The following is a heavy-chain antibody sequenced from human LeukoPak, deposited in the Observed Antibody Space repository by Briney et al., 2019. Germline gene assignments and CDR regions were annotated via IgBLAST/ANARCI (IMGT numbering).Heavy chain of an antibody. CDR2: IYTSGST. V-gene: IGHV4-61*02. CDR1: GGPISSGSYY. Sequence: PSETLSLTCTVSGGPISSGSYYWSWIRQPAGKGLEWIGRIYTSGSTNYNPSLKSRVTISVDTSKNQFSLKLSSVTAADTAVYYCARRTYYYDSSGYNYYYYMDVWGKGTTVTVSS. CDR3: ARRTYYYDSSGYNYYYYMDV. J-gene: IGHJ6*03. D-gene: IGHD3-22*01.